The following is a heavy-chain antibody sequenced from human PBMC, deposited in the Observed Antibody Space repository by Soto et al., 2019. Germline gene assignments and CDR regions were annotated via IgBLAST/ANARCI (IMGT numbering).Heavy chain of an antibody. V-gene: IGHV3-9*01. J-gene: IGHJ5*02. Sequence: GGSLRLSCAASGFTFDDYAMHWVRQAPGKGLEWVSGISWNSGSIGYADSVKGRFTISRDNAKNSLYLQMNSLRAEDTALYYCAPLPRFDPWGQGTLVTVSS. CDR2: ISWNSGSI. CDR3: APLPRFDP. CDR1: GFTFDDYA.